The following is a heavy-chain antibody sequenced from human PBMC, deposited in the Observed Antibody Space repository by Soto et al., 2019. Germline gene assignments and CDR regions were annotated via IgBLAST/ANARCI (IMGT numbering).Heavy chain of an antibody. CDR1: GYRFTNVW. D-gene: IGHD3-9*01. CDR3: ARDRYNRNRGHFDY. Sequence: SRTLACQAWGYRFTNVWIDWLRHRPGNGLEWLAIIDSRASDTRYSPSFQGPGSIAVDSPVSSAYLHYSSLKPADTAISYRARDRYNRNRGHFDYLGRGTWVTV. CDR2: IDSRASDT. J-gene: IGHJ4*02. V-gene: IGHV5-51*04.